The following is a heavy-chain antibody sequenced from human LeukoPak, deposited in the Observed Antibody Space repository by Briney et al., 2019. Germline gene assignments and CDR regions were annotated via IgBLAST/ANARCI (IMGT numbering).Heavy chain of an antibody. Sequence: PSETLSLTCAVYGGPFSGYYWSWIRQPPGKGLEWIGEINHSGSTNYNPSLKSRVTISVDTSKNQFSLKLSSVTAADTAVYYCARYWSTSSTRYYFDYWGQGTLVTVSS. CDR1: GGPFSGYY. J-gene: IGHJ4*02. V-gene: IGHV4-34*01. D-gene: IGHD2-2*01. CDR2: INHSGST. CDR3: ARYWSTSSTRYYFDY.